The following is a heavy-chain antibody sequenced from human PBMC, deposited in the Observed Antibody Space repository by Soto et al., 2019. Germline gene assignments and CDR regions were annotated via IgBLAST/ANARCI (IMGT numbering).Heavy chain of an antibody. J-gene: IGHJ4*02. CDR2: IYYSGST. Sequence: SETLSLTCTVSGGSISSGGYYWSWIRQHPGKGLEWIGYIYYSGSTYYNPSLKSRVTISVDTSKSQFSLKLSSVTAADTAVYYCARDAPSSSYFDYWGQGTQVTVSS. CDR3: ARDAPSSSYFDY. V-gene: IGHV4-31*03. D-gene: IGHD2-2*01. CDR1: GGSISSGGYY.